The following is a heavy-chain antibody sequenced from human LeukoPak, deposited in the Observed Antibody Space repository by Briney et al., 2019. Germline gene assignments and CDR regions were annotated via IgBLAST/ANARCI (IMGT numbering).Heavy chain of an antibody. CDR1: GFCFRHFY. J-gene: IGHJ4*02. CDR3: ARNAPFRNDGWPLFDS. Sequence: PGGSLRLSCAVSGFCFRHFYMSSVRQAPGKGPEWLAYISIGVETLYYSDSVRGRFSISRDTAKSSFYLKINSLRAGDTALYYCARNAPFRNDGWPLFDSWGQGTLVTVSS. CDR2: ISIGVETL. D-gene: IGHD1-1*01. V-gene: IGHV3-11*01.